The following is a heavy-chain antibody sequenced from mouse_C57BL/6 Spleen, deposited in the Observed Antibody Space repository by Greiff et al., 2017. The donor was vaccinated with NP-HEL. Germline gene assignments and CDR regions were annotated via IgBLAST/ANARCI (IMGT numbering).Heavy chain of an antibody. CDR1: GYTFTDYY. CDR3: ARSSWEGMDY. V-gene: IGHV1-26*01. CDR2: INPNNGGT. D-gene: IGHD4-1*01. J-gene: IGHJ4*01. Sequence: EVQLQQSGPELVKPGASVKISCKASGYTFTDYYMNWVKQSHGKSLEWIGDINPNNGGTSYNQKFKGKATLTVDKSSSTAYMELRSLTSEDSAVYYCARSSWEGMDYWGQRTSVTVSS.